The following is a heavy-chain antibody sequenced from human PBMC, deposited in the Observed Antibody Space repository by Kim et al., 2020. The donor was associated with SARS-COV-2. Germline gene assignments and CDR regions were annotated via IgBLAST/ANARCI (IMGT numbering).Heavy chain of an antibody. D-gene: IGHD1-26*01. CDR3: ARAPAGAWEVAGY. CDR1: GFTFSNHW. J-gene: IGHJ4*02. CDR2: ISSDGRST. V-gene: IGHV3-74*01. Sequence: GGSLRLSCAASGFTFSNHWMHWVRQAPGKGLVWVSRISSDGRSTFYADSVKGRFTISRDNAKNTLYLQMNSLRGEDTAVYHCARAPAGAWEVAGYWGQGTLVTVSS.